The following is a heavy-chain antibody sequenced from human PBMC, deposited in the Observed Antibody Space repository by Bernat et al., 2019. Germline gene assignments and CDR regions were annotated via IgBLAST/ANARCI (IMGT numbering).Heavy chain of an antibody. CDR3: ARSTSGSILDY. V-gene: IGHV3-72*01. D-gene: IGHD3-22*01. Sequence: EVHLVESGGGLVQPGGSLRLSCAASGFMFSDHYMDWVRQAPGKGLEWLGRINKGNSHTTEYAASVKGRFTVSRDDSRNSLFLQLNSLSAEDTAVYYCARSTSGSILDYWGQGTLVIVYS. CDR1: GFMFSDHY. CDR2: INKGNSHTT. J-gene: IGHJ4*02.